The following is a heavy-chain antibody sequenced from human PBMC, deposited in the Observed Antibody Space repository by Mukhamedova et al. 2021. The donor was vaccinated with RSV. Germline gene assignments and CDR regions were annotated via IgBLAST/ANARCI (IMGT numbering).Heavy chain of an antibody. CDR3: ARHIAAAGGNFDY. J-gene: IGHJ4*02. CDR2: GST. D-gene: IGHD6-13*01. Sequence: GSTNYNPSLKSRVTISVDTSKNQFSLKLSSVTAADTAVYYCARHIAAAGGNFDYWGQGTLVTVPS. V-gene: IGHV4-61*07.